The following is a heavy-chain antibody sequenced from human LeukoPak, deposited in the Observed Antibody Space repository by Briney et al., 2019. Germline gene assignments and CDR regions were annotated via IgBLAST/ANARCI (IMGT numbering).Heavy chain of an antibody. V-gene: IGHV4-34*01. CDR3: ARNMVRGVIISAPVY. J-gene: IGHJ4*02. CDR1: GGSFSGYY. CDR2: INHSGST. Sequence: PSETLSLTCAVYGGSFSGYYWSWIRQPPGKGLEWIGEINHSGSTNYNPSLKSRVTISVDTSKNQFSLKLSSVTAADTAVYYCARNMVRGVIISAPVYWGQGTLVTVSS. D-gene: IGHD3-10*01.